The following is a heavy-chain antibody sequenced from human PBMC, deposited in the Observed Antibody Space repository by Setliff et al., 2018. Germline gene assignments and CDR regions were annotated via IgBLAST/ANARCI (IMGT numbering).Heavy chain of an antibody. CDR3: ARAYYYASGNSHNYYMDV. V-gene: IGHV4-61*08. CDR1: GASITSGGFY. D-gene: IGHD3-10*01. Sequence: PSETLSLTCSVSGASITSGGFYWSWIRQPPGKGLEWIGYFYHSGSMNYSPSLKGRVTMSVDTSNNQLSLKLTSVSAADTAVYYCARAYYYASGNSHNYYMDVWGKGTAVTVSS. CDR2: FYHSGSM. J-gene: IGHJ6*03.